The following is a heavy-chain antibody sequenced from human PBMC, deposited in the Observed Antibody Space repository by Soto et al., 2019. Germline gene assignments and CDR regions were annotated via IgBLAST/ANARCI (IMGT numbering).Heavy chain of an antibody. V-gene: IGHV3-33*01. Sequence: GGSLRLSCAASGFTFSSYGMHWVRQAPGKGLEWVAVIWYDGSNKYYADSVKGRFTISRDNSKNTLYLQMNSLRAEDTAVYYCAGDRLGAMVRGVIKYNWFDPWGQGTLVTVSS. CDR2: IWYDGSNK. CDR1: GFTFSSYG. CDR3: AGDRLGAMVRGVIKYNWFDP. J-gene: IGHJ5*02. D-gene: IGHD3-10*01.